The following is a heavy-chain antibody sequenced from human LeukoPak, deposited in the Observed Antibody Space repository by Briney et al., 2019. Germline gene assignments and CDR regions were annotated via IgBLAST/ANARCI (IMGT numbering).Heavy chain of an antibody. CDR3: AKGYCSSTSCHFDY. CDR1: GFTFSSYA. D-gene: IGHD2-2*01. CDR2: ISGSGGST. Sequence: PGGSLRLSCAASGFTFSSYAMSGVRQAPGKGLEWVSAISGSGGSTYYADSVKGRFTISRDNSKNTLYLQMNSLRAEDTAVYYCAKGYCSSTSCHFDYWGQGTLVTVSS. V-gene: IGHV3-23*01. J-gene: IGHJ4*02.